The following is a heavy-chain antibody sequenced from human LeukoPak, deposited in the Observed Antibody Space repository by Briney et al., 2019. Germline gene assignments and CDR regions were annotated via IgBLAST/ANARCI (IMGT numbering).Heavy chain of an antibody. CDR1: GFDFSSYA. CDR2: ISRRDDYT. CDR3: ANDYRSGSFHDF. D-gene: IGHD3-10*01. V-gene: IGHV3-23*01. J-gene: IGHJ4*02. Sequence: PGGSLRLSCAASGFDFSSYAMSWVRQPTGKGLEWVSVISRRDDYTYYADSVKGRFTISRDNSKNTLYLQMNSLRAEDTAVYYCANDYRSGSFHDFWGQGTLVTVSS.